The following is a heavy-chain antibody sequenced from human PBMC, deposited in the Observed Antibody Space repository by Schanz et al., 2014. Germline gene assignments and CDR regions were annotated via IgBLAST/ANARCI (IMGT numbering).Heavy chain of an antibody. CDR1: GFSFSSYG. V-gene: IGHV3-33*01. J-gene: IGHJ3*02. CDR2: WHDGRIK. Sequence: QVQLVESGGGVVQPGGSLRLSCAASGFSFSSYGMHWVRQAPGKGLEWVAFWHDGRIKYYADSVKGRFTISRDNAKNSLYLEMTSLRGEDTAVYYCARENLNWEAFDIWGQGTVVTVSS. CDR3: ARENLNWEAFDI. D-gene: IGHD7-27*01.